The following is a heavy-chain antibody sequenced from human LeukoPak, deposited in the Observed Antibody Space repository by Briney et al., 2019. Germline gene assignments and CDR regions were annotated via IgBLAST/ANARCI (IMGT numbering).Heavy chain of an antibody. Sequence: WGSLRRSCAASGFTFSAYYMSWIRQAPGLGLEWVSYIRSSGSTIYYAASVKGRFTISRDNAKNSLYLQMNSLRAEDTAVYYCASAEGATPGYWGQGTLVTVSS. J-gene: IGHJ4*02. CDR2: IRSSGSTI. CDR1: GFTFSAYY. D-gene: IGHD1-26*01. V-gene: IGHV3-11*01. CDR3: ASAEGATPGY.